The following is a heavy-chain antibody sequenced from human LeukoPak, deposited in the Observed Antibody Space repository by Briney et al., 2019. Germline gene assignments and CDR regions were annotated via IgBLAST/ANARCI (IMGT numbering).Heavy chain of an antibody. J-gene: IGHJ4*02. CDR2: IGTSGDNT. CDR3: AKYSAATLYYFVH. V-gene: IGHV3-23*01. CDR1: GFTFSSYA. Sequence: GGSLRLSCAASGFTFSSYAMSWVRQAPGKGLDWVSGIGTSGDNTYYADSVKGQFTISRDNSKNTLYLRMNSLRAEDTAVYYCAKYSAATLYYFVHWGQGTLVTVSS. D-gene: IGHD2-15*01.